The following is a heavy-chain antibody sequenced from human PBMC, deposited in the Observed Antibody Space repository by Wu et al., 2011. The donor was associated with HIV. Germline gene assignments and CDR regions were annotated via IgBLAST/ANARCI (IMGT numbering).Heavy chain of an antibody. CDR3: ARGTDSHYYYYYYMDV. CDR2: INPNSGGT. J-gene: IGHJ6*03. Sequence: QVQLVQSGAEVKKPGASVKVSCKASGYTFTGYHMHWVRQAPGQGLEWMGRINPNSGGTNYAQKFQGRVTMTRDTSTTTAYMELTSLRSDDTAVYYCARGTDSHYYYYYYMDVWGKGTTVTVSS. CDR1: GYTFTGYH. V-gene: IGHV1-2*02. D-gene: IGHD3-22*01.